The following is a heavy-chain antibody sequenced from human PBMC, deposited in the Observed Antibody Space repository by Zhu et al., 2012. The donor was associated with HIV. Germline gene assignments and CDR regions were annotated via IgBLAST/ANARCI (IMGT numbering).Heavy chain of an antibody. Sequence: QVQLQESGSGLVKPSQTLSLTCAVSGGSISSGGYSWSWIRQPPGKGLEWIGYIYHSGSTYYNPSLKSRVTISVDRSKNQFSLKLSSVTAADTAVYYCARASGELGAFDIWAKGQWSPSLQ. CDR3: ARASGELGAFDI. V-gene: IGHV4-30-2*01. CDR1: GGSISSGGYS. CDR2: IYHSGST. J-gene: IGHJ3*02. D-gene: IGHD3-10*01.